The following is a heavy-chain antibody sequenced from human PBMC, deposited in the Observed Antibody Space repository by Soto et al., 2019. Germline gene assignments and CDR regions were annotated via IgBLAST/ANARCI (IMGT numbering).Heavy chain of an antibody. CDR1: GGTFSSYA. D-gene: IGHD3-16*02. CDR3: ARAGLRFGELSFNVNYYHYGMDV. V-gene: IGHV1-69*13. J-gene: IGHJ6*02. Sequence: SVKVSCKASGGTFSSYAISWVRQAPGQGLEWMGGIIPIFGTANYAQKFQGRVTITADESTSTAYMELSSLRSEDTAVYYCARAGLRFGELSFNVNYYHYGMDVWGHGPTVTVSS. CDR2: IIPIFGTA.